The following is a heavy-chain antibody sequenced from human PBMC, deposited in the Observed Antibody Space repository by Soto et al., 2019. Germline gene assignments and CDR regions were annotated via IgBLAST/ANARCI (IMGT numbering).Heavy chain of an antibody. CDR1: GGTFSSYA. Sequence: ASVKVSCKASGGTFSSYAISWVRQAPGQGLEWMGGIIPIFGTANYAQKFQGRVTITADKSTSTAYMELSSLRSEDTAVYYCARDLTPVAGTKGLTFDIWGQGTMVTVSS. D-gene: IGHD6-19*01. CDR2: IIPIFGTA. CDR3: ARDLTPVAGTKGLTFDI. V-gene: IGHV1-69*06. J-gene: IGHJ3*02.